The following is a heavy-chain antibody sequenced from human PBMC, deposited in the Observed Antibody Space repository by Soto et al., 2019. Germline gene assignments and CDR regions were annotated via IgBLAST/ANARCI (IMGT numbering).Heavy chain of an antibody. D-gene: IGHD5-18*01. CDR2: IYFSGST. V-gene: IGHV4-31*03. CDR3: ARSPHIQLWSYPSDY. J-gene: IGHJ4*02. Sequence: QVQLQESGPGLVKPSQTLSLTCTVSGGSISSGGYYWSWIRQHPGKGLEWIGYIYFSGSTYYNPSLKSRVTISVDTSKNQFPLKLGFVTAADTAVYYCARSPHIQLWSYPSDYWGQGTRFPVSS. CDR1: GGSISSGGYY.